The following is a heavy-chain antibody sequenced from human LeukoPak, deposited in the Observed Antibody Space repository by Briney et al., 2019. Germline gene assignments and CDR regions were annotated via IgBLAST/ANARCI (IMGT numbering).Heavy chain of an antibody. D-gene: IGHD3-22*01. CDR3: AKIEYYYDSSGRPDAFDI. J-gene: IGHJ3*02. CDR1: GFTFSSYW. CDR2: IKQDGSEK. Sequence: GGSLRLSCAASGFTFSSYWMNWVRQAPGKGLEWVANIKQDGSEKYYVDSVKGRFTISRDNAKNSLYLQMNSLRAEDTAVYYCAKIEYYYDSSGRPDAFDIWGQGTMVTVSS. V-gene: IGHV3-7*01.